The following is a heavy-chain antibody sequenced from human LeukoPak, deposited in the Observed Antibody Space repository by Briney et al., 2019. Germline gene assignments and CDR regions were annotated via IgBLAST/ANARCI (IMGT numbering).Heavy chain of an antibody. J-gene: IGHJ4*02. V-gene: IGHV3-21*01. CDR2: ISSSSSYI. Sequence: PGGSLRLSCAASGFTFNSYDMNWVRQAPGKGLEWVSSISSSSSYIYYADSVKGRFTISRDNAKNSLYLQMNSLRAEDTAVYYCAGERDYFDYWGQGTLVTVSS. CDR1: GFTFNSYD. CDR3: AGERDYFDY.